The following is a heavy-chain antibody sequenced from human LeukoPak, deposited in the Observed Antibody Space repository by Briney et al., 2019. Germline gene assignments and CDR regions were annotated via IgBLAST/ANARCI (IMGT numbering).Heavy chain of an antibody. D-gene: IGHD1-26*01. CDR1: GYTFISYG. CDR3: AREGYYSGSYSIRTDYDF. V-gene: IGHV1-18*01. Sequence: ASVKVSCKASGYTFISYGISWVRQAPGQGLEWMGWISAYNGNTHYAQKLQGRVTMTTDTATRTAYMGLRSLRSDDTAVYYCAREGYYSGSYSIRTDYDFWGQGTLVSVSS. CDR2: ISAYNGNT. J-gene: IGHJ4*02.